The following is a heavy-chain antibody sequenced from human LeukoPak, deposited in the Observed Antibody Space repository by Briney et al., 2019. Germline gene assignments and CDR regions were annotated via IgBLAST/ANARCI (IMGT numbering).Heavy chain of an antibody. CDR3: AGDYSSLVMGH. CDR2: VSTSDTP. J-gene: IGHJ4*02. D-gene: IGHD4-17*01. V-gene: IGHV4-4*07. Sequence: PSETLSLACNVSNDSINNFYWTWIRQPAGRGLEWIGTVSTSDTPHYNPSLKSRVAISIDKSKNHFSLRLISVTAADTAVYFCAGDYSSLVMGHWGQGTPVTLS. CDR1: NDSINNFY.